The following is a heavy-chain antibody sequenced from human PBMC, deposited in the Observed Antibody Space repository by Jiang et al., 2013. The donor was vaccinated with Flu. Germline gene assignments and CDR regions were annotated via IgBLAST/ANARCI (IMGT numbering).Heavy chain of an antibody. CDR2: IKQDGSEK. Sequence: GLVQPGGFLRLSCAASGFTFSDFWMSWVRQAPGKGLEWVANIKQDGSEKYYVDSVKGRFTISRDNAKNSLYLQMNSVRAEDTAVYYCALSKGYINFWGQGTLVTVSS. J-gene: IGHJ4*02. CDR3: ALSKGYINF. V-gene: IGHV3-7*01. CDR1: GFTFSDFW. D-gene: IGHD4-11*01.